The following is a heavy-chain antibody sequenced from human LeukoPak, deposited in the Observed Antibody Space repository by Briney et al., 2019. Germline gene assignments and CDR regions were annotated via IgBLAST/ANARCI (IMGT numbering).Heavy chain of an antibody. CDR2: IVVGSGNT. D-gene: IGHD3-9*01. V-gene: IGHV1-58*02. Sequence: SVKDSCKASGFTFTSSAMQWVRQARGQRLEWIGWIVVGSGNTNYAQKFQERVTITRDMSTSTAYMELSSLRSEDTAVYYCAADRDDILTGYLVNWGQGTLVTVSS. CDR1: GFTFTSSA. CDR3: AADRDDILTGYLVN. J-gene: IGHJ4*02.